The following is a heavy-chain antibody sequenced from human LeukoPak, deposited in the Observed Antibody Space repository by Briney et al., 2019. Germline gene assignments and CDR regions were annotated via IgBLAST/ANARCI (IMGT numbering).Heavy chain of an antibody. CDR3: VRSPIGASAY. D-gene: IGHD3-10*01. V-gene: IGHV1-2*02. J-gene: IGHJ4*02. CDR2: ISPNNGDT. CDR1: GYTFSDSY. Sequence: ASLKVSCKPSGYTFSDSYIHWVRQAPGVGLQWMGWISPNNGDTNYAEDFQGRVTMTKDTSIRTAYMELTRLTLNDTAVYYCVRSPIGASAYWGRGTLVTVSS.